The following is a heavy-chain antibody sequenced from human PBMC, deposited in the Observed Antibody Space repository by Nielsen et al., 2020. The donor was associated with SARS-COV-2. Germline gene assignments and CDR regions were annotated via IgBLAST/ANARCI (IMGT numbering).Heavy chain of an antibody. V-gene: IGHV3-33*01. J-gene: IGHJ6*01. CDR2: IWSDGSNK. D-gene: IGHD5-12*01. CDR1: GFTFTSYG. CDR3: ATDYGGYDLYYYYGMDG. Sequence: GESLKISCAASGFTFTSYGMHWVRQAPCKGLEWLAVIWSDGSNKYYADSVKGRFTISRDNSKTTLYLQMNSLRAEDTAVYYCATDYGGYDLYYYYGMDGWGQGTTVTVSS.